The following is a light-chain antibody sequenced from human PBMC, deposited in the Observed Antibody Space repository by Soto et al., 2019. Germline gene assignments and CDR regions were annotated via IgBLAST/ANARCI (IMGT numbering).Light chain of an antibody. J-gene: IGLJ1*01. CDR2: EVS. CDR3: SSYTSNNTPV. CDR1: SSDVGGYDY. Sequence: QSVLTQPASVSGSPGQSITISCTGTSSDVGGYDYVSWYQQHPGKAPKLIIYEVSKRPSGVSNRFAGSKYANTASLTISGLQTEDEADYYCSSYTSNNTPVFGTGTKVTVL. V-gene: IGLV2-14*01.